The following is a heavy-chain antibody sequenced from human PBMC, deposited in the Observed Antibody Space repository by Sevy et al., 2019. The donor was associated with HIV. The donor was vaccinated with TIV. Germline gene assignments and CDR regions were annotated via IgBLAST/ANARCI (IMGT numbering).Heavy chain of an antibody. J-gene: IGHJ4*02. D-gene: IGHD6-19*01. CDR3: AKEELSGFY. CDR2: ISGSGGST. Sequence: GGSLRLSCAASEFIFISYAMSWVRQAPGKGLEWVSSISGSGGSTYYADSVKGRFTVSRDNSENMLYLQMNSLRAEDTAVYYCAKEELSGFYWGQRTLVTVSS. CDR1: EFIFISYA. V-gene: IGHV3-23*01.